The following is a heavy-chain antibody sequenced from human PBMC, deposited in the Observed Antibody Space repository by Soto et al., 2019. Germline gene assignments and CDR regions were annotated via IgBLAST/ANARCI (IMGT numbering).Heavy chain of an antibody. D-gene: IGHD3-22*01. J-gene: IGHJ4*02. CDR2: IYYSGST. CDR1: GGSISSYY. V-gene: IGHV4-59*08. Sequence: SETLCLTCTVSGGSISSYYWSWIRQPPGKGLEWIGYIYYSGSTYYNPSLKSRVTISLDTSKNQFSLKLSSVTAADTAVYYCARVSDSSAYYSDYWGQGTLVTVSS. CDR3: ARVSDSSAYYSDY.